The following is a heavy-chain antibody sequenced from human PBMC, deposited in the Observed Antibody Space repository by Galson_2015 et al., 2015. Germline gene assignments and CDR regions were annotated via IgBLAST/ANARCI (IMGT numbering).Heavy chain of an antibody. Sequence: SLRLSCAASGCTFSDYYMSWIRQAPGKGLEWVSYISASSTTKYYAGSVKGRFTISRDNAKNSLYLQMKSLRAEDTAVYYCARSLYWNHAGDVDYWGQGTLVTVSS. CDR2: ISASSTTK. D-gene: IGHD2-8*02. CDR3: ARSLYWNHAGDVDY. J-gene: IGHJ4*02. V-gene: IGHV3-11*01. CDR1: GCTFSDYY.